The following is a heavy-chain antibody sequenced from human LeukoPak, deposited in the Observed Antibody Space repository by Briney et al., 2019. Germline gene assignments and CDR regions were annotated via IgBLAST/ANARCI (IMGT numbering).Heavy chain of an antibody. Sequence: PGGSLRLSCAASGFTFSSYAMSWVRQAPGKGLEWVSAISGSGDSTYYGDSVKGRFTIPRDNSKNTLYLQMNSLRAEDTAVYYCARGTSYILDYYFDYWGQGTLVTVSS. D-gene: IGHD1/OR15-1a*01. J-gene: IGHJ4*02. CDR2: ISGSGDST. CDR1: GFTFSSYA. V-gene: IGHV3-23*01. CDR3: ARGTSYILDYYFDY.